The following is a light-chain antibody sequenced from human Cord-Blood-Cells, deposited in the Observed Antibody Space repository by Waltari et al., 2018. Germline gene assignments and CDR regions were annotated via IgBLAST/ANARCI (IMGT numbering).Light chain of an antibody. CDR2: AAS. V-gene: IGKV1-39*01. CDR3: QQSYSTPLT. J-gene: IGKJ4*01. Sequence: IQMTQSPPSLSASVGERVTITCRASPSISSYLNWYQQKPGKAPKLLIYAASSLQSGVPSRFSGSGSGTDFTLTISSLQPEDFATYYCQQSYSTPLTFGGGTKVEIK. CDR1: PSISSY.